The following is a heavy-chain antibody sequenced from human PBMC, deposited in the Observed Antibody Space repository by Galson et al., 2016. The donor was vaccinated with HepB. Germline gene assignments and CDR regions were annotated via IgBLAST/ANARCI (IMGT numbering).Heavy chain of an antibody. CDR1: GASISDSNW. CDR2: IYHTGTS. J-gene: IGHJ5*02. V-gene: IGHV4-4*02. CDR3: ARAAIIPGARMVFDP. Sequence: SETLSLTCAVSGASISDSNWWTWVRQVPGKGLEWIGEIYHTGTSNNNPFLNSRFTLSVDKSRNQFSLNVTSLTAADTAVYYCARAAIIPGARMVFDPWGQGMLVTVSS. D-gene: IGHD2-2*01.